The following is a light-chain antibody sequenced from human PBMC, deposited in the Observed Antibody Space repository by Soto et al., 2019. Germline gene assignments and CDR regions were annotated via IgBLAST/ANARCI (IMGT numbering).Light chain of an antibody. CDR1: QTIRSNY. CDR2: GAS. Sequence: EPVLTQSPGTLSFSPGERATLSCRASQTIRSNYLAWYRQTPGQAPRLLIYGASNRATGIADRFSGSGSGTDFTRIISRLEPEDFALYYCQQYGSSPWTFGQGTQVEIK. V-gene: IGKV3-20*01. J-gene: IGKJ1*01. CDR3: QQYGSSPWT.